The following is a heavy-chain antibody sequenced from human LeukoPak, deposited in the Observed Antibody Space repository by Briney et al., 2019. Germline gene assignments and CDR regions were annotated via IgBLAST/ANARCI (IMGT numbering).Heavy chain of an antibody. CDR3: ARPTIVDYYDSSGYYIDY. CDR1: GYSFTSYW. Sequence: GESRKISCKGSGYSFTSYWIGWVRQMPGKGLEWMGSIYPGDSDTRYSPSFQGQVTIPADKSISTAYLQWSSLKASDTAMYYCARPTIVDYYDSSGYYIDYWGQGTLVTVSS. CDR2: IYPGDSDT. J-gene: IGHJ4*02. D-gene: IGHD3-22*01. V-gene: IGHV5-51*01.